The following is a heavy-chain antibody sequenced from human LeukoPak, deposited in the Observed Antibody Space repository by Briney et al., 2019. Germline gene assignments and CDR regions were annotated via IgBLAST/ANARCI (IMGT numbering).Heavy chain of an antibody. Sequence: GGSLRLSCAASGFTFSSYAMHWVRQAPGKGLEWVAVISYDGSNKYYADSVKGRFTISRDNAKNSLYLQMNSLRVEDTALYYCARRRVTVVRGVVTSYYFDYWGQGTLVTVSS. CDR3: ARRRVTVVRGVVTSYYFDY. D-gene: IGHD3-10*01. J-gene: IGHJ4*02. V-gene: IGHV3-30*04. CDR1: GFTFSSYA. CDR2: ISYDGSNK.